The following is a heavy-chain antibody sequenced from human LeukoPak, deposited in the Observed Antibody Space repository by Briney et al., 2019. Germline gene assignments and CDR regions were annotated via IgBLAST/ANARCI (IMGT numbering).Heavy chain of an antibody. CDR1: GFTFSSYW. V-gene: IGHV3-7*01. D-gene: IGHD3-10*01. CDR2: IKQDGSEK. CDR3: ARDVSIWFREHDAFDI. Sequence: GGSLRLSCAASGFTFSSYWMSWVRQAPGKGLEWVANIKQDGSEKYYVDSVKGRFTIPRDNAKNSLYLQMNSLRAEDTAVYYCARDVSIWFREHDAFDIWGQGTMVTVSS. J-gene: IGHJ3*02.